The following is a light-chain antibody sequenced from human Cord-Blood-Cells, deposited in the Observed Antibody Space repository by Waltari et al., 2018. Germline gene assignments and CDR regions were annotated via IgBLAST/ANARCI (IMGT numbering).Light chain of an antibody. CDR1: SSDVGGYNY. CDR2: DAS. CDR3: SSDTSSSTLVV. V-gene: IGLV2-14*01. J-gene: IGLJ2*01. Sequence: QSALTQPASVSGSPGQSITISCTGTSSDVGGYNYVSWYQQHPGKAPKLMIYDASNRPSGVSNRFSGSKSGNTASLTISGLQGEDEADYYCSSDTSSSTLVVFSGGTKLTVL.